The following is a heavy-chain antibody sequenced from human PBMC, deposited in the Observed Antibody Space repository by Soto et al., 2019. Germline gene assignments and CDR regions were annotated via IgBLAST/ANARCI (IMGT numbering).Heavy chain of an antibody. D-gene: IGHD6-13*01. CDR1: AINFRSYA. Sequence: SLRLSCSASAINFRSYAMSWVRQAPGKGLEWVSAVGGSGSDTYYADSVKGRFTISRDDSKNTLYLHMSSLRAEDTAVYYCAKERSAALGYYYYGMDVWGQGATVTVSS. CDR3: AKERSAALGYYYYGMDV. CDR2: VGGSGSDT. J-gene: IGHJ6*02. V-gene: IGHV3-23*01.